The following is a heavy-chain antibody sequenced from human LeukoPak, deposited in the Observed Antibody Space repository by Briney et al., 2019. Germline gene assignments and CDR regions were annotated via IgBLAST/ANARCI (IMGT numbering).Heavy chain of an antibody. CDR2: INPNSGGT. Sequence: GASVKVSCKASGYTFTGYYMHWVRQAPGQGLEWMGWINPNSGGTNYAQKFQGRVTMTRDTSISTAYMELSRLRSDDTAVYYCARPYSSGWYVDDWFDPWGQGTVVTVSS. D-gene: IGHD6-19*01. V-gene: IGHV1-2*02. CDR3: ARPYSSGWYVDDWFDP. CDR1: GYTFTGYY. J-gene: IGHJ5*02.